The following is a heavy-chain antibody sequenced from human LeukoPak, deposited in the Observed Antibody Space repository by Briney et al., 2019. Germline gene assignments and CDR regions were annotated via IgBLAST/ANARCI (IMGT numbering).Heavy chain of an antibody. CDR3: ARGRSIEAAAGAFDI. CDR1: GHSISSGGYS. CDR2: IYHSGST. V-gene: IGHV4-30-2*01. J-gene: IGHJ3*02. Sequence: SETLSLTCAVSGHSISSGGYSWRWLRQPPGKGLEWFGYIYHSGSTYYNLSIKSRVTISVDRSKNQFSLKLSSVTAADTAVYYCARGRSIEAAAGAFDIWGQGTMVTVSS. D-gene: IGHD6-13*01.